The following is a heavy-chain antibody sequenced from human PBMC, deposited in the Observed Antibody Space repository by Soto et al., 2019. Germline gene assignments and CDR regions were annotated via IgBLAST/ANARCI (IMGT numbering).Heavy chain of an antibody. CDR2: IWYDGSNK. V-gene: IGHV3-33*01. D-gene: IGHD6-6*01. J-gene: IGHJ6*02. CDR3: ARDPVAARYYYYYGMDV. Sequence: GSLRLSCVASGFTFSSYGMHWVRQAPGKGLEWVAVIWYDGSNKYYADSVKGRFTISRDNSKNTLYLQMNSLRAEDTAVYYCARDPVAARYYYYYGMDVWGQGTTVTSP. CDR1: GFTFSSYG.